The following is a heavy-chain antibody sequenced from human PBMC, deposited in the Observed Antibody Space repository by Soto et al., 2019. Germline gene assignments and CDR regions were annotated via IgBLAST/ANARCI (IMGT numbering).Heavy chain of an antibody. CDR3: ARVQGIWSVVVPAADYYGMDV. D-gene: IGHD2-2*01. J-gene: IGHJ6*02. CDR1: GYTFTGYY. CDR2: INPNSGGT. V-gene: IGHV1-2*02. Sequence: ASVKVSCKASGYTFTGYYMHWVRQAPGQGLEWMGWINPNSGGTNYAQKFQGRVTMTRDTSISTAYMELSRLRSDDTAVYYCARVQGIWSVVVPAADYYGMDVWGQGTTVTVSS.